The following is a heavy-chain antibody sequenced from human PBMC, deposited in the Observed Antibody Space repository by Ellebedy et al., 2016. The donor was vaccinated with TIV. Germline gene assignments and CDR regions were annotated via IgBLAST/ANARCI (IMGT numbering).Heavy chain of an antibody. CDR2: ISNYNGDT. V-gene: IGHV1-18*01. J-gene: IGHJ4*02. CDR1: GYTFTSYG. Sequence: ASVKVSCXASGYTFTSYGISWVRQAPGQGLEWMGWISNYNGDTKYAQKLQGRVTMTTDTSTSTAYMELRSLRSDDTAMYYCARDRGELDFDYWGQGTLVTVSS. D-gene: IGHD3-10*01. CDR3: ARDRGELDFDY.